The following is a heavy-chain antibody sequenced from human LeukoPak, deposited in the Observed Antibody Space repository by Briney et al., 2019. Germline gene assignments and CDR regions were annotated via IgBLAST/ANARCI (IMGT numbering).Heavy chain of an antibody. J-gene: IGHJ4*02. CDR1: GDSMRSYF. D-gene: IGHD6-13*01. Sequence: SETLSLTCSVSGDSMRSYFWSWIRQPPGKGLEWIGYIYYSGAINYNPFLKSRVTISVDASKKQFSLNLKSVTAADTAVYYCARDPDPLIAAVSYWGQGTLVTVSS. V-gene: IGHV4-59*12. CDR2: IYYSGAI. CDR3: ARDPDPLIAAVSY.